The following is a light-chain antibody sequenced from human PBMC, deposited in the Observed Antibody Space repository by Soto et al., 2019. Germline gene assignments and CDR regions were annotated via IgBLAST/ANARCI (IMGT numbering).Light chain of an antibody. CDR2: EVS. CDR3: SSSAGSTPL. V-gene: IGLV2-8*01. J-gene: IGLJ2*01. Sequence: QSVLTQPPSASGSPGQSVTISCTGTSSDVGGYNYVSWYQQHPGKAPKLMIYEVSRRPSGVPDRFSGSKSGNTASLTVSGLQADDEADYYCSSSAGSTPLFGGGTKLTVL. CDR1: SSDVGGYNY.